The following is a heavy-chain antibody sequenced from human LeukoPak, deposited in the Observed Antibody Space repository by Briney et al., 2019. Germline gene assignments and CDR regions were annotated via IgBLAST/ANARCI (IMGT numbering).Heavy chain of an antibody. CDR3: ARDLRGWSYYFDY. CDR1: GYTFTGYY. D-gene: IGHD6-19*01. J-gene: IGHJ4*02. Sequence: ASVKVSCKASGYTFTGYYMHWVRQAPGQGLEWMGWINPNSGGTNYAQKFQGRVTMTRDTSISTAYMELSRLRSDDTAVYYCARDLRGWSYYFDYWGQGTLLTVSS. V-gene: IGHV1-2*02. CDR2: INPNSGGT.